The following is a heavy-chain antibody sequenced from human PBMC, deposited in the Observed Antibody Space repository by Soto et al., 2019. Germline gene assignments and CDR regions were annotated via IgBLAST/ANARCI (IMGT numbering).Heavy chain of an antibody. Sequence: QVQLVQSGAEVKKPGSSVKVSCKASGGTFSSYAISWVRQAPGQGLEWMGGIIPIFGTANYAQKFQGRVTITADESMSTAYMELSSLRSEDTAVYYCAREQYYYGSGSYYNPNWFDPWGQGTLVTVSS. CDR1: GGTFSSYA. V-gene: IGHV1-69*01. CDR3: AREQYYYGSGSYYNPNWFDP. D-gene: IGHD3-10*01. J-gene: IGHJ5*02. CDR2: IIPIFGTA.